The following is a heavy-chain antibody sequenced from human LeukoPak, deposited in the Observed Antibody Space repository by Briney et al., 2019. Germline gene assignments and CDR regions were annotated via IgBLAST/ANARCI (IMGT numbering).Heavy chain of an antibody. CDR3: ARQGPNDAFDI. Sequence: PSETLSLTCAVYGGSFSGYYWSWIRQPPGKGLEWIGEINHSGSTNYNPSLKSRVTISVDTSKNQFSLKLSSVTAADTAVYYCARQGPNDAFDIWGQGTMVTVSS. V-gene: IGHV4-34*01. CDR2: INHSGST. CDR1: GGSFSGYY. J-gene: IGHJ3*02.